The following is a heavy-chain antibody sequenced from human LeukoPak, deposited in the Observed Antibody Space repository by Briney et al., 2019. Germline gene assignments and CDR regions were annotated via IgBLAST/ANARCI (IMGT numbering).Heavy chain of an antibody. CDR3: ARSGYPYYYDSSGYLGY. CDR1: GFTFSSYW. CDR2: IKQDGSEK. Sequence: GGSLRLSCAASGFTFSSYWMSWVRQAPGKGLEWVANIKQDGSEKYYVDSVKGRFTISRDNAKNSLYLQMNSLRAEDTAVYYCARSGYPYYYDSSGYLGYWGQGTLVAVSS. D-gene: IGHD3-22*01. J-gene: IGHJ4*02. V-gene: IGHV3-7*01.